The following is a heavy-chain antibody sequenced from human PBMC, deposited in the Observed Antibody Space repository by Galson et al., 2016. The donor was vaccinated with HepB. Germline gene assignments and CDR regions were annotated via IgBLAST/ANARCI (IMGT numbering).Heavy chain of an antibody. CDR2: ISGAGTA. Sequence: SLRLSCAASGFPFSSYAMSWVRQAPGKGLAWVSTISGAGTASYAYSVKGRFTISRDNSKNTLDLQMDSLRVEDTALYFCFRVPRYYAYYSSGGGDCWGQGTLLTVAS. J-gene: IGHJ4*02. D-gene: IGHD3-16*01. V-gene: IGHV3-23*01. CDR3: FRVPRYYAYYSSGGGDC. CDR1: GFPFSSYA.